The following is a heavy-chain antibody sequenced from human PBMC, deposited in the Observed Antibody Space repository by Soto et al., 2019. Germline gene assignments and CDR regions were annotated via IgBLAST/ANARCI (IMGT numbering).Heavy chain of an antibody. CDR3: ARALDKSGYYTYPFDY. V-gene: IGHV4-39*01. CDR2: IYYSGST. J-gene: IGHJ4*02. CDR1: GDSISSSSYY. D-gene: IGHD3-3*01. Sequence: SETLSLTCTVSGDSISSSSYYWGWIRQPPGKGLEWIGSIYYSGSTYYNPSLKSRVTISVDTSKNQFSLKLSSVTAADTAVYYCARALDKSGYYTYPFDYWGQGTLVTVSS.